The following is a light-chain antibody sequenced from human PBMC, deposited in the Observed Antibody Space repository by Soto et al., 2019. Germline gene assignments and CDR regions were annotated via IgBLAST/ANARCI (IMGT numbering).Light chain of an antibody. CDR1: QSISTN. V-gene: IGKV3-15*01. CDR3: PQYNDWPPYT. CDR2: GAS. J-gene: IGKJ2*01. Sequence: EIVMTQSPATLSAFPGERATLSCRASQSISTNLAWYQQKPGQAPRLLIYGASARATGIPTRFSGSGSGTAFTLTISSLQSEDFAVHYCPQYNDWPPYTFGQGTKLEIK.